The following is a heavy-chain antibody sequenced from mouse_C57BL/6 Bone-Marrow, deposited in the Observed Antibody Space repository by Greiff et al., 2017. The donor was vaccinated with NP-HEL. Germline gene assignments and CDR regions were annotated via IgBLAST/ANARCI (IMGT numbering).Heavy chain of an antibody. Sequence: EVKLVESGAELVRPGASVKLSCTASGFNIKDDYMHWVKQRPEQGLEWIGWIDPENGDTEYASKFQGKATITADTSSNTAYLQLSSLTSEDTAVYYCTAFYDGYLFAYWGQGTLVTVSA. CDR1: GFNIKDDY. D-gene: IGHD2-3*01. CDR2: IDPENGDT. J-gene: IGHJ3*01. CDR3: TAFYDGYLFAY. V-gene: IGHV14-4*01.